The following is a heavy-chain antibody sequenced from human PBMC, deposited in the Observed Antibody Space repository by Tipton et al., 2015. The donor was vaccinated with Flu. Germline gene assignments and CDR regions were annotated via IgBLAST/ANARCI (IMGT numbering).Heavy chain of an antibody. J-gene: IGHJ4*02. D-gene: IGHD1-26*01. V-gene: IGHV4-34*01. Sequence: TLSLTCAVYGGSFSGYYWSWIRQPPGKGLEWIGEINHSGSTNYNPSLKSRVTISVDTSKNQFSLKLSSMTAADTAVYYCARLSLVGANGGYFDYWGQGTLVTVSS. CDR1: GGSFSGYY. CDR3: ARLSLVGANGGYFDY. CDR2: INHSGST.